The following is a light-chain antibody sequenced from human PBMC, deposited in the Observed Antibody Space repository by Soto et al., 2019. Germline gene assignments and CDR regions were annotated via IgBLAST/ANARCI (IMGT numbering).Light chain of an antibody. CDR2: EVS. Sequence: QSALTQPASVSGSPGQSITISCTGTSSDVGGYNYVSWFQQHPDKVPKLMIYEVSNRPSGVSNRFSGSKSGNTASLTISGLQAEDEADYYCSSYTTTNTLYVFGTGTKLTVL. CDR1: SSDVGGYNY. V-gene: IGLV2-14*01. J-gene: IGLJ1*01. CDR3: SSYTTTNTLYV.